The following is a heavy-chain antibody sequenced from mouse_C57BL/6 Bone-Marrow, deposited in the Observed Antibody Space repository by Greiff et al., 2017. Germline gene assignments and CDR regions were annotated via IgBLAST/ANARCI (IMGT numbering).Heavy chain of an antibody. Sequence: VKLVESGPGLVAPSQSLSITCTVSGFSLTSYGVHWVRQPPGKGLEWLVVIWSDGSTTYNSALKSRLSISKDNSKSQVFLKMNSLQTDDTAMYYCARHPRTVPAPYAMDYWGQGTSVTVSS. D-gene: IGHD1-1*01. CDR3: ARHPRTVPAPYAMDY. CDR1: GFSLTSYG. J-gene: IGHJ4*01. CDR2: IWSDGST. V-gene: IGHV2-6-1*01.